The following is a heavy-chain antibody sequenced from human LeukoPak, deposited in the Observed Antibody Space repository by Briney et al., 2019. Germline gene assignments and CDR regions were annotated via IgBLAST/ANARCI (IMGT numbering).Heavy chain of an antibody. V-gene: IGHV3-48*01. CDR3: ARPQGAYYYYMDV. J-gene: IGHJ6*03. D-gene: IGHD3-16*01. CDR1: GFTFSSYS. CDR2: ISSSSSAI. Sequence: GGSLRLPCAASGFTFSSYSMNWVRQAPGKGLEWVSYISSSSSAIYYADSVKGRFTISRDNAKNSLFLQMNYLRAEDTAVYYCARPQGAYYYYMDVWGKGTTVTVSS.